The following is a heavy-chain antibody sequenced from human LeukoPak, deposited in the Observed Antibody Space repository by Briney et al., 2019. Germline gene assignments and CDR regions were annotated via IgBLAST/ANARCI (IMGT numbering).Heavy chain of an antibody. CDR1: GFTFDDYA. CDR2: ISWNSGSI. J-gene: IGHJ4*02. Sequence: PVGSLRLSCAASGFTFDDYAMHWVRQAPRKGLEWVSGISWNSGSIGYADSVKGRFTISRDNAKSSLYLQMNSLRAEDTALYYCAKGPRYSSSWYGYWGQGTLVTVSS. V-gene: IGHV3-9*01. D-gene: IGHD6-13*01. CDR3: AKGPRYSSSWYGY.